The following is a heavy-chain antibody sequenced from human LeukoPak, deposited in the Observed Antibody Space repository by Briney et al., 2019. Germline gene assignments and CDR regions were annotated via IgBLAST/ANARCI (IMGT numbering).Heavy chain of an antibody. CDR3: ARDFRYCSSASCSSPGMET. V-gene: IGHV3-11*01. CDR1: GFTFRNYW. Sequence: GGSLRLSCAASGFTFRNYWMSWIRQAPGKGLEWVSYISSSGSTIYYADSVKGRFTISRDNAKNSLYLQMNSLRAEDTAVYYCARDFRYCSSASCSSPGMETWGQGTTVTVSS. J-gene: IGHJ6*02. D-gene: IGHD2-2*01. CDR2: ISSSGSTI.